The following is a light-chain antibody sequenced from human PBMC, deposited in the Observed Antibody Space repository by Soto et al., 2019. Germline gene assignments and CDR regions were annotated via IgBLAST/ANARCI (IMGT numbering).Light chain of an antibody. Sequence: QSALTQPASVSGSPGQSITISCTGTSSDVGGYNYVSWYQQYPGRAPKLMIFEVSNRPSGVSIRFSGSKSGSTASLTISGLQAEDEADYYCTSYTSSSTVVFGGWTKVTVL. V-gene: IGLV2-14*01. CDR1: SSDVGGYNY. CDR3: TSYTSSSTVV. J-gene: IGLJ3*02. CDR2: EVS.